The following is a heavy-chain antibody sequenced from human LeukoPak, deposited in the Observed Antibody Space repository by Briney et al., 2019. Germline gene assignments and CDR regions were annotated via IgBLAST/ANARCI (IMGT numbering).Heavy chain of an antibody. J-gene: IGHJ5*02. CDR3: AYRSGSGAWFDP. V-gene: IGHV1-24*01. Sequence: GASVKVSCKVSGYTLTELSMHWVRQAPGKGLEWMGGFDPEDGETIYAQKFQGRVTMTEDTSTDTAYMELGSLRSEDTAVYYCAYRSGSGAWFDPWGQGTLVTVSS. D-gene: IGHD3-10*01. CDR1: GYTLTELS. CDR2: FDPEDGET.